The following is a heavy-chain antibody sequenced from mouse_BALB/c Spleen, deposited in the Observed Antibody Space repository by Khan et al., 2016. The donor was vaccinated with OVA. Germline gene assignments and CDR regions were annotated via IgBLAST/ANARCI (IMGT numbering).Heavy chain of an antibody. J-gene: IGHJ4*01. Sequence: QIQLVQSGPELKKPGETVKISCTASGYTFTTNGMNWVKQAPGKGLKWMGWLNTYTGEPIYAGDFKGRFAFSLETSASTAYLQFNNLKNEDTATYVSVRVGYNGTLDYWGQGTSVTVSS. CDR1: GYTFTTNG. CDR3: VRVGYNGTLDY. CDR2: LNTYTGEP. V-gene: IGHV9-3-1*01. D-gene: IGHD2-14*01.